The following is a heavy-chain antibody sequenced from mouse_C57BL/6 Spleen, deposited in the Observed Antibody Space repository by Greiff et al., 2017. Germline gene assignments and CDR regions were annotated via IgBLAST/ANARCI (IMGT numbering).Heavy chain of an antibody. D-gene: IGHD3-2*02. J-gene: IGHJ4*01. CDR3: TQAQATEAMDY. Sequence: EVKLMESGGGLVQPGGSMKLSCVASGFTFSNYWMNWVRQSPEKGLEWVAQIRLKSDNYATHYAVSGKGRFTISRDDSKSSVYLQRNNLRAEATGIYYCTQAQATEAMDYWGQGTSVTVSS. CDR1: GFTFSNYW. V-gene: IGHV6-3*01. CDR2: IRLKSDNYAT.